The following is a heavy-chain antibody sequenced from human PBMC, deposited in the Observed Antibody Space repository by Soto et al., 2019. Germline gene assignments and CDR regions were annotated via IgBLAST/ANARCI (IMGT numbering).Heavy chain of an antibody. D-gene: IGHD3-3*01. V-gene: IGHV4-34*01. CDR3: ARGFLSGYYSYPYMDV. CDR2: INHSGST. J-gene: IGHJ6*03. Sequence: PSETLSLTCAVYGGSFSGYYWSWIRQPPGKGLEWIGEINHSGSTNYNPSLKSRVTISVDTSKNQFSLKLSSVTAADTAVYYCARGFLSGYYSYPYMDVWCKGITVTVS. CDR1: GGSFSGYY.